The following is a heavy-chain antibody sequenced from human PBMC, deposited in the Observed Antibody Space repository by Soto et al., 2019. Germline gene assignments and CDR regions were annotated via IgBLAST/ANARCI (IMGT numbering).Heavy chain of an antibody. V-gene: IGHV3-11*06. J-gene: IGHJ6*02. Sequence: GSLRLCCAASVFTFSDYYMSWIRQAPGKGLEWVSSISSISIYTNYADSVKGRFTISRDNAKNSLYLQMNSLRAEDTAVYYCARDGDCSGGSCYSGHYYYGMDVWGQWTTVTV. D-gene: IGHD2-15*01. CDR1: VFTFSDYY. CDR3: ARDGDCSGGSCYSGHYYYGMDV. CDR2: ISSISIYT.